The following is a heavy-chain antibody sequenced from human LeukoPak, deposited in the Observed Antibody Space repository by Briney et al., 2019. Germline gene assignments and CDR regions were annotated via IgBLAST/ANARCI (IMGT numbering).Heavy chain of an antibody. CDR2: IYSGGST. J-gene: IGHJ4*02. CDR3: AGASVVGGFDY. Sequence: GGSLRLSCAASGFTVSNNYMSWVRQAPGKGLEWVSFIYSGGSTNYADSVKGRLTLSRDNSKNTLNLQMNSLRAEDTAVYYCAGASVVGGFDYWGQGTLVTVSS. V-gene: IGHV3-66*01. D-gene: IGHD2-15*01. CDR1: GFTVSNNY.